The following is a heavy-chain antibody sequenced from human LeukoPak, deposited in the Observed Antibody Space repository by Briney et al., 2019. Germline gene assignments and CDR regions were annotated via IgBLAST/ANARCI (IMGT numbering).Heavy chain of an antibody. CDR3: ARHVRDYGDYGWFDP. CDR2: IYYSGST. CDR1: GGSISSSSYY. V-gene: IGHV4-39*01. Sequence: SETLSLTCTVPGGSISSSSYYWGWIRQPPGKNLEWIGSIYYSGSTYSTPSLKSRLTISVDTSKNQFSLKLSSVTAADTAVYYCARHVRDYGDYGWFDPWGQGTLVTVSS. J-gene: IGHJ5*02. D-gene: IGHD4-17*01.